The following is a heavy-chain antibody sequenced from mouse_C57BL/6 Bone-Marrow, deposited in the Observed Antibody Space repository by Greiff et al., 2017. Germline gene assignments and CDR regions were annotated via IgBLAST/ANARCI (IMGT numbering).Heavy chain of an antibody. V-gene: IGHV2-5*01. CDR3: AFYSNYVAWFAY. D-gene: IGHD2-5*01. CDR1: GFSLTSYG. J-gene: IGHJ3*01. Sequence: VQGVESGPGLVQPSQSLSITCTVSGFSLTSYGVHWVRQSPGKGLEWLGVIWRGGSTDYNAAFMSRLSITKDNSKSQVFFKMNSLQADDTAIYYCAFYSNYVAWFAYWGQGTLVTVSA. CDR2: IWRGGST.